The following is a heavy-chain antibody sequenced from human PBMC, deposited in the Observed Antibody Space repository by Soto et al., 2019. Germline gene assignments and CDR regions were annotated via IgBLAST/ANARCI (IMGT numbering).Heavy chain of an antibody. CDR3: ARGPRTTVVVAAAMFDP. D-gene: IGHD2-15*01. CDR2: INHSGST. J-gene: IGHJ5*02. CDR1: GGSFSGYY. Sequence: PSETLSLTCAVYGGSFSGYYWSWIRQPPGKGLEWIGEINHSGSTNYNPSLKSRVTISVDTSKNQFSLKLSSVTAADTAVYYCARGPRTTVVVAAAMFDPWGQGTMVTVSS. V-gene: IGHV4-34*01.